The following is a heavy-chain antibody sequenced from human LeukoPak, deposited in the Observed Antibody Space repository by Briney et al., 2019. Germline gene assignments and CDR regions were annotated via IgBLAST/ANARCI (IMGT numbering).Heavy chain of an antibody. D-gene: IGHD6-13*01. CDR3: AREQQQLVRGTYYMDV. J-gene: IGHJ6*03. CDR1: GFTFSSYG. CDR2: ISGSGGST. V-gene: IGHV3-23*01. Sequence: GGSLRLSCAASGFTFSSYGMSWVRQAPGKGLEWVSAISGSGGSTYYADSVKGRFTISRDNINKLLCLQMNSLRAEDTAIYYCAREQQQLVRGTYYMDVWGKGTTVTVSS.